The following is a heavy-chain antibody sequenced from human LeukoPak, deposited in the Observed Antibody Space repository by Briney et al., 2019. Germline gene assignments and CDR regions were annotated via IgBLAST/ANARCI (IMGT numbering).Heavy chain of an antibody. CDR1: GFTFSSYS. CDR3: ARDLYSWAQVDAFDI. CDR2: ISSSSSTI. D-gene: IGHD5-18*01. V-gene: IGHV3-48*01. J-gene: IGHJ3*02. Sequence: GGSLRLSCAASGFTFSSYSMNWVRQAPGKGLEWVSYISSSSSTIYYADSVKGRFTISRDNAKNSLYLQMNSLRAEDTAVYYCARDLYSWAQVDAFDIWGQGTMVTVSS.